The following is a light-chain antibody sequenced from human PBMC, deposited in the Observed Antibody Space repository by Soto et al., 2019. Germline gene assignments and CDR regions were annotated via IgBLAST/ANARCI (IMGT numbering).Light chain of an antibody. Sequence: EIGLTQTPATLSLSPGERATLSCRASQNIGATYLAWYQQKPGQAPRLLIYGASARGTGIPDRFSASGSGTDFTLTISRLEPDAFAVYYCHQYSRSPVTFSPLTFGGGSKVEI. CDR2: GAS. V-gene: IGKV3-20*01. J-gene: IGKJ4*01. CDR3: HQYSRSPVTFSPLT. CDR1: QNIGATY.